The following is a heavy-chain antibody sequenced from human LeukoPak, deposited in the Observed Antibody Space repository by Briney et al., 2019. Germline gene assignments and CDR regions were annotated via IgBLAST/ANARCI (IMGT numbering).Heavy chain of an antibody. CDR3: SCYDTNWYFDL. Sequence: AASVKVSRKASGGTFSSYAISWVRQAPGQGLEWMGRIIPILGIANYAQKFQGRVTITADKSTSTAYMELSSLRSEDTAVYYCSCYDTNWYFDLWGRGTLVTVSS. D-gene: IGHD2-15*01. J-gene: IGHJ2*01. CDR2: IIPILGIA. CDR1: GGTFSSYA. V-gene: IGHV1-69*04.